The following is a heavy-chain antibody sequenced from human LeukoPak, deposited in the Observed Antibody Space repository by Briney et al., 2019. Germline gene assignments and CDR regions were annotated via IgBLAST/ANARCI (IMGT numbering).Heavy chain of an antibody. CDR3: ARDHTLTSGAFDI. Sequence: PGGSLRLSCAASGFTFSSYSMNWVRQAPGKGLEWVSSISSSSSYIYYADSVKGRFTISRDNAKNSLYLQMNSLRAEDTAVYYCARDHTLTSGAFDIWGQGTMVTVSS. CDR2: ISSSSSYI. V-gene: IGHV3-21*01. J-gene: IGHJ3*02. CDR1: GFTFSSYS. D-gene: IGHD5-18*01.